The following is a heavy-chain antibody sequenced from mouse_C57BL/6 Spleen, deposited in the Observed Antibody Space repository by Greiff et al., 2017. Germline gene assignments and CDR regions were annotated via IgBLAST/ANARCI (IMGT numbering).Heavy chain of an antibody. CDR3: ASYIVTTSYYAMDD. CDR2: IWSGGST. Sequence: VMLVESGPGLVQPSQSLSITCTVSGFSLTSYGVHWVRQSPGKGLEWLGVIWSGGSTDYNAAFISRLSISKDNSKSHVFFKMNSLQADDTAIYYCASYIVTTSYYAMDDWGQGTSVTVSS. D-gene: IGHD2-5*01. CDR1: GFSLTSYG. J-gene: IGHJ4*01. V-gene: IGHV2-2*01.